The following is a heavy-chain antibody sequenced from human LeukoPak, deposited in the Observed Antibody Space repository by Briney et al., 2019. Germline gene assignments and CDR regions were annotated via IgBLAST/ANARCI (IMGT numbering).Heavy chain of an antibody. CDR1: GYTFTSYD. Sequence: GASVKVSCKASGYTFTSYDINWVRQAPGQGLEWMGWMNPNSGNTGYAQKFQGRVTMTRNTSISTAYMELSSLRSEDTAVYYCARVKINYDFWSGYFYYWGQGTLVTVSS. V-gene: IGHV1-8*01. CDR2: MNPNSGNT. J-gene: IGHJ4*02. D-gene: IGHD3-3*01. CDR3: ARVKINYDFWSGYFYY.